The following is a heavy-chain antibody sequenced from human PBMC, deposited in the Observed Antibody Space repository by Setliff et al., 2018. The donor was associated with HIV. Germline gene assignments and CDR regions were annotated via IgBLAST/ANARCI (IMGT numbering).Heavy chain of an antibody. V-gene: IGHV3-74*01. Sequence: GSLRLSCAASGFTFSTYWMHWVRQSPGKGLVWVSRINSDGSVTNYAEFVRGRFTISRDNSKNTLYLQMNSPRADDTAVYYCARDSSTKEMATIWVNFDYWGQGTLVTVSS. CDR3: ARDSSTKEMATIWVNFDY. D-gene: IGHD5-12*01. CDR2: INSDGSVT. CDR1: GFTFSTYW. J-gene: IGHJ4*02.